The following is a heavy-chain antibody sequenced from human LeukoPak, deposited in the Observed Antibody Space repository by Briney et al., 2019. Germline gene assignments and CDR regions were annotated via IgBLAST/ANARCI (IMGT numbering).Heavy chain of an antibody. D-gene: IGHD2-15*01. J-gene: IGHJ4*02. CDR3: AREDVAAPLHFDY. Sequence: SETLSLTCTVSGGSISSGSYYWSWIRQPAGKGLEWIGRIYTSGSTNYNPSLKSRVTISVDTSKNQFSLKLSSVTAADTAVYYCAREDVAAPLHFDYWGQGTLVTVSS. CDR1: GGSISSGSYY. CDR2: IYTSGST. V-gene: IGHV4-61*02.